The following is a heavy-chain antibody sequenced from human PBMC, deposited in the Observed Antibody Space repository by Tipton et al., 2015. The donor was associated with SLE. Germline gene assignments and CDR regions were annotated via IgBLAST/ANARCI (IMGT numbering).Heavy chain of an antibody. Sequence: SLRLSCAASGFTFSSYSMNWVRQAPGKGLEWVSVSFIGGTTYYSDSVKGRFTISRDKSKNTLYLQMNSLRAEDTAVYYCTSSITGTFDYWGQGTLVTVSS. CDR1: GFTFSSYS. CDR3: TSSITGTFDY. CDR2: SFIGGTT. J-gene: IGHJ4*02. D-gene: IGHD1-7*01. V-gene: IGHV3-53*01.